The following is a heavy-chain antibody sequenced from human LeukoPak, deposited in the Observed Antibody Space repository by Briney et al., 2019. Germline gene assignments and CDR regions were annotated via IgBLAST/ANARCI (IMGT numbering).Heavy chain of an antibody. CDR3: ARETTRSILVGAAHFDY. J-gene: IGHJ4*02. CDR1: GGSISSSSYY. V-gene: IGHV4-39*01. D-gene: IGHD1-26*01. Sequence: SSETLSLTCTVSGGSISSSSYYWGWIRQPPGKGLEWIGSIYYSGSTYYNPSLKSRVTISVDTSKNQFSLKLSSVTAADTAVYYCARETTRSILVGAAHFDYWGQGTLVTVSS. CDR2: IYYSGST.